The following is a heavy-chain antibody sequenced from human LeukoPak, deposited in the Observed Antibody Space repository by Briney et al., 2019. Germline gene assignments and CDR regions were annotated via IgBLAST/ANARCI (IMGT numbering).Heavy chain of an antibody. CDR3: ARDFQRIGDY. Sequence: PGGSLRLSCAASGFTFSSYAMNWVRQAPGKGLEWISYISGSSSTTYHADSVKGRFTISRDNSKNSLYLQMNSLRDEDTAVYYCARDFQRIGDYWGPGTLVTVSS. CDR2: ISGSSSTT. CDR1: GFTFSSYA. J-gene: IGHJ4*02. D-gene: IGHD1-26*01. V-gene: IGHV3-48*02.